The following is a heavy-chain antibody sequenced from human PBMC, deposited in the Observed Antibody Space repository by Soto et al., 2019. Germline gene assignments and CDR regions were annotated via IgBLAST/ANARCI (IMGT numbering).Heavy chain of an antibody. D-gene: IGHD3-22*01. V-gene: IGHV3-66*01. CDR1: GFTVSGNY. CDR3: ARDAIENYYYYYGMDV. CDR2: IYSGGST. Sequence: EVQLVESGGGLVQPGGSLRLSCAASGFTVSGNYMSWVRQAPGKGLEWVSVIYSGGSTYYADSVKGRFTISRDNSKNTLYLQMNSLRAEDTAVYYCARDAIENYYYYYGMDVWGQGTTVTVSS. J-gene: IGHJ6*02.